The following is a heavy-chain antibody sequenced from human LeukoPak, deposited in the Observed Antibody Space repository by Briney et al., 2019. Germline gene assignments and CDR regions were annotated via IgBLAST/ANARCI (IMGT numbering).Heavy chain of an antibody. D-gene: IGHD6-19*01. CDR3: AKLPKPVAGTLTTDY. V-gene: IGHV3-23*01. J-gene: IGHJ4*02. Sequence: GGSLRLSCAASGFTFSTYAVSWVRQAPGKGLEWVSAISSSGGTTYYADSVKGRFSISRDNSKNTLYLQMNSLRAEDTAVYYCAKLPKPVAGTLTTDYWGQGTLVTVSS. CDR2: ISSSGGTT. CDR1: GFTFSTYA.